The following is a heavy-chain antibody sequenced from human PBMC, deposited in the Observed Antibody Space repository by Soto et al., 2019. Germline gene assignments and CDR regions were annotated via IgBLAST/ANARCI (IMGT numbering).Heavy chain of an antibody. D-gene: IGHD3-3*01. J-gene: IGHJ6*02. V-gene: IGHV1-8*01. CDR1: GYTFTSYD. Sequence: QVQLVQSGAEVKKPGASVKVSCKASGYTFTSYDINWVRQATGQGLEWMGWMNPNSGNTGYAQKFQGRVTMTRNTSISTAYMALSSLRSEDTAVYYCARPSYDFWDYYGMDVWGQGTTVTVSS. CDR3: ARPSYDFWDYYGMDV. CDR2: MNPNSGNT.